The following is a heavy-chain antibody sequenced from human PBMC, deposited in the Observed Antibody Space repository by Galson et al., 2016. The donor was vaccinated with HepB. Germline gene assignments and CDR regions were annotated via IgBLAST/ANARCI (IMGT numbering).Heavy chain of an antibody. D-gene: IGHD6-19*01. CDR3: TRDSPQVDNSGGWGFYDP. CDR2: IANDGTT. Sequence: SLRLSCAASEFTVSGTYMNWIRQAPGKGLEWVSMIANDGTTYYADYVKGRFFISRDTSKNTMYLQMNSLWAEETAVYYGTRDSPQVDNSGGWGFYDPWGQGTLVTVSS. V-gene: IGHV3-66*01. CDR1: EFTVSGTY. J-gene: IGHJ5*02.